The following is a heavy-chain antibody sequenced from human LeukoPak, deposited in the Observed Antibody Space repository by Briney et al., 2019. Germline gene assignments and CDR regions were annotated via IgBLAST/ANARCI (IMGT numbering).Heavy chain of an antibody. V-gene: IGHV3-66*01. J-gene: IGHJ4*02. Sequence: GGSLRLSCAASGFTVSSNYMTWVRQAPGKGLEWVSVIYSGGTTYYANSVRGRFTISRDISKNTLYLQMNSLRVEDTATYYCARDPTGEGDYWGQGTLVTVSS. D-gene: IGHD7-27*01. CDR2: IYSGGTT. CDR1: GFTVSSNY. CDR3: ARDPTGEGDY.